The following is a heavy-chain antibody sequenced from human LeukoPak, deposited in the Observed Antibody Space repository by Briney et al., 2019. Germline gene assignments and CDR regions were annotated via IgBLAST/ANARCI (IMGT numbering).Heavy chain of an antibody. J-gene: IGHJ6*02. CDR1: GFTFSSYG. CDR2: ISYDGSNK. D-gene: IGHD2-2*01. CDR3: AKDPVPASNYYYGMDV. V-gene: IGHV3-30*18. Sequence: GGSLRLSCAASGFTFSSYGMHWVRQAPGKGLEWVAVISYDGSNKYYADSVKGRFTISRDNSKNTLYLQMNSLRAEDTAVYYCAKDPVPASNYYYGMDVWGQGTTVTVSS.